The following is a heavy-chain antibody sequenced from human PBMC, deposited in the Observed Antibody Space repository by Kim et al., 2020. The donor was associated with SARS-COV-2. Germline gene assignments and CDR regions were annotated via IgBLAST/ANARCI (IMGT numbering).Heavy chain of an antibody. J-gene: IGHJ4*02. D-gene: IGHD3-10*01. CDR2: INHSGST. CDR1: GGSFSGYY. CDR3: ARGQWGMVRGVIDY. V-gene: IGHV4-34*01. Sequence: SETLSLTCAVYGGSFSGYYWSWIRQPPGKGLEWIGEINHSGSTNYNPSLKSRVTISVDTSKNQFSLKLSSVTTADTAVYYCARGQWGMVRGVIDYWGQRTLVTVSS.